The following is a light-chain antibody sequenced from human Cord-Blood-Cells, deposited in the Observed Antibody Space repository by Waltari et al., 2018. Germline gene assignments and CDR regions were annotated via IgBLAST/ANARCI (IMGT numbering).Light chain of an antibody. V-gene: IGKV3-11*01. Sequence: IVLTPPPATLSFSPGERATLSCRASQSFRSYLAWYQQKPGQAPRLLIYDASNRATGIPARFSGSGSGTDFTLTISSLEPEDFAVYYCQQRSNWPLTFGGGTKVEIK. CDR2: DAS. CDR1: QSFRSY. J-gene: IGKJ4*01. CDR3: QQRSNWPLT.